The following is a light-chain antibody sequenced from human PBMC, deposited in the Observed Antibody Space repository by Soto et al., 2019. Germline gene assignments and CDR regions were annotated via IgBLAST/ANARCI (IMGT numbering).Light chain of an antibody. Sequence: QSVLTQPPSASGSPGQSVTISCTGTSSDVGSSNFVSWYQLHPGKAPKLMIDEVSKRPSGVPDRFSGSKSGNTASLTVSGLQADDEAEYYCCSFGGTLSTGNKIVVFGGGTKVTVL. V-gene: IGLV2-8*01. CDR2: EVS. CDR3: CSFGGTLSTGNKIVV. J-gene: IGLJ2*01. CDR1: SSDVGSSNF.